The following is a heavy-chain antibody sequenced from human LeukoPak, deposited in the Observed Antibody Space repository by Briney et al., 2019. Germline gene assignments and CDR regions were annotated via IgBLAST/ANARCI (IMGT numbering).Heavy chain of an antibody. V-gene: IGHV4-30-2*01. J-gene: IGHJ4*02. CDR1: GGSISSGGYY. CDR2: IYHSGST. CDR3: ARGGHYDILTGYSRTTDFDY. D-gene: IGHD3-9*01. Sequence: SETLSLTCTVSGGSISSGGYYWSWIRQPPGKGLEWIGYIYHSGSTYYNPSLKSRVTISVDRSKNQFSLKLSSVTAADTAVYYCARGGHYDILTGYSRTTDFDYWGQGTLVTVSS.